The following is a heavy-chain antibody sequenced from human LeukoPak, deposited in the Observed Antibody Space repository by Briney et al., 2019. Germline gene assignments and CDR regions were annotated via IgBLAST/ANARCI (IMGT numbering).Heavy chain of an antibody. CDR3: AKVSQVWFSYFDS. D-gene: IGHD3-10*01. CDR1: GFTFSSYG. J-gene: IGHJ4*02. CDR2: IRYDGSNK. V-gene: IGHV3-30*02. Sequence: PGGSLRLSCAASGFTFSSYGMHWVRQAPGKGLEWVAFIRYDGSNKYYADSVKGRFTISRDNSKNTLYLQMNSLRAEDTAVYYCAKVSQVWFSYFDSWGQGTLVTVSS.